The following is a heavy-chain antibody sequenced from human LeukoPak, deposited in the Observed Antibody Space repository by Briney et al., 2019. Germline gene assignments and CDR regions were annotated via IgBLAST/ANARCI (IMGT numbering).Heavy chain of an antibody. CDR1: GYSFTSNW. CDR2: IDPSDSYI. CDR3: ARGKDYGSGSQNWFDP. Sequence: GESLKISCKGSGYSFTSNWITWVRQMPGKGLEWMGRIDPSDSYINYSPSFQGHVTISADKSFSTAYLQWSSLKASDTAMYYCARGKDYGSGSQNWFDPWGQGTLVTVSS. V-gene: IGHV5-10-1*01. J-gene: IGHJ5*02. D-gene: IGHD3-10*01.